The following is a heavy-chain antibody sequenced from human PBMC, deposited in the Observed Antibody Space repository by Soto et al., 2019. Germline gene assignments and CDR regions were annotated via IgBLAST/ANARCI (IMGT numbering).Heavy chain of an antibody. CDR3: ARGGGNSPLNLGV. CDR2: ISSSSSTI. CDR1: GFTFSSYS. V-gene: IGHV3-48*01. Sequence: GGSLRLSCAASGFTFSSYSMNWVRQAPGKGLEWVSYISSSSSTIYYADSVKGRFTISRVNAKNSLYLQMNSLRAEDTAVYYCARGGGNSPLNLGVWGQGTTVTV. J-gene: IGHJ6*02. D-gene: IGHD2-21*02.